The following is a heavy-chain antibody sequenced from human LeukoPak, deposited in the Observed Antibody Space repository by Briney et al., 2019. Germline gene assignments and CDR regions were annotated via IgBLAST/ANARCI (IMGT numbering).Heavy chain of an antibody. Sequence: GGSLRLSCAASGLSFTNALVTWVRQAPGKGLEWIGHIKRKSDGGTAAYIAPVQGRFTISREDSETTVYLQMNSLKTEDTAVYYCTTSGVWGQGTLVTVSS. CDR1: GLSFTNAL. CDR3: TTSGV. CDR2: IKRKSDGGTA. J-gene: IGHJ4*02. D-gene: IGHD7-27*01. V-gene: IGHV3-15*01.